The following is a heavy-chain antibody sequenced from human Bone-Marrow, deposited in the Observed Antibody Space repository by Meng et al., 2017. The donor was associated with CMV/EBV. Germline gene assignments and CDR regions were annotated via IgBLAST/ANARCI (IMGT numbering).Heavy chain of an antibody. V-gene: IGHV3-15*07. CDR2: IKSKTDGGTT. CDR3: TTHSGSYLFDY. J-gene: IGHJ4*02. CDR1: GVTFNNVG. D-gene: IGHD1-26*01. Sequence: AAGVTFNNVGRNWVRQAPGKGMEWVGSIKSKTDGGTTDYAAPVKGRFTISRDDSQNTLSLQMNSLKAEDTAVYYCTTHSGSYLFDYWGQGTLVTVSS.